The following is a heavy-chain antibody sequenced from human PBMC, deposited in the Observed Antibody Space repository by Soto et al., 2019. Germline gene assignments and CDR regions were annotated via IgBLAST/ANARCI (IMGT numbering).Heavy chain of an antibody. CDR2: INHSGST. Sequence: SETLSLTCAVYGGSFSGYYWSWIRQPPGKGLEWIGEINHSGSTNSNPSLKSRVTISVDKSQNQFSLNLSSVTAADTAVYYCARLFFGSSSFYDDLRRDGFDIWGPGTGVTVSS. CDR3: ARLFFGSSSFYDDLRRDGFDI. CDR1: GGSFSGYY. V-gene: IGHV4-34*01. D-gene: IGHD4-17*01. J-gene: IGHJ3*02.